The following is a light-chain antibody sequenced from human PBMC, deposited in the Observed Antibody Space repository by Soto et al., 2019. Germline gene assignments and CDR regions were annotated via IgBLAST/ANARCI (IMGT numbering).Light chain of an antibody. J-gene: IGLJ1*01. CDR2: GNS. CDR1: SSNIGAGYD. Sequence: SLLTQPPPVSGAPGQRVTLSCTGGSSNIGAGYDVHWYQQLPGTAPKLLIYGNSNRPSGVPDRFSGSKSGTSASLAITGLQAEDEADYYCQSYDSSLSAFYVFGTGTKVTVL. V-gene: IGLV1-40*01. CDR3: QSYDSSLSAFYV.